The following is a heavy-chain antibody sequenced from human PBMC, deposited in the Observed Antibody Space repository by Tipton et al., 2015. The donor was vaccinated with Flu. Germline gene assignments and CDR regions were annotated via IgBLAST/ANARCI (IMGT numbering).Heavy chain of an antibody. J-gene: IGHJ4*02. CDR2: ISYDGSNK. Sequence: SLRLSCAASGFTFSSYGMHWVRQAPGKGLEWVAVISYDGSNKYYADSVKGRFTISRDNSKNTLYLQMNSLRAEDTAVYYCAKDSHDSSGYYPYYFDYWGQGTLVTVSS. CDR1: GFTFSSYG. V-gene: IGHV3-30*18. CDR3: AKDSHDSSGYYPYYFDY. D-gene: IGHD3-22*01.